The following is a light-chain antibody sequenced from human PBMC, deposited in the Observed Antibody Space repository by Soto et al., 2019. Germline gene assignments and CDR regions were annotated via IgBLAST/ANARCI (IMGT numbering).Light chain of an antibody. CDR3: SSYTSSSTLV. CDR1: SSDVGGYNY. J-gene: IGLJ2*01. V-gene: IGLV2-14*01. Sequence: QSALTQPASVSGSPGQSITISCTGTSSDVGGYNYVSWYQQHPGKAPKLMIYEVSNGPSGVSNRFSGSKSGNTASLTISGLQAEDEADCYCSSYTSSSTLVFGGGTKVTVL. CDR2: EVS.